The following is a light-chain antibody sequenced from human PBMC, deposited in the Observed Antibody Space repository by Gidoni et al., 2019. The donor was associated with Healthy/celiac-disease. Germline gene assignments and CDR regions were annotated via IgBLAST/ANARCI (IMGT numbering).Light chain of an antibody. CDR3: QQLNSYPRT. Sequence: DIQLTQSPSFLSASVGDRVTITCRASQGISSYLAWYQQKPGKAPKLLLYAASTLQSGVPSRFSGSGAGTEFTLISSSLQPEDFANYYCQQLNSYPRTFGQGTKVEIK. J-gene: IGKJ1*01. V-gene: IGKV1-9*01. CDR1: QGISSY. CDR2: AAS.